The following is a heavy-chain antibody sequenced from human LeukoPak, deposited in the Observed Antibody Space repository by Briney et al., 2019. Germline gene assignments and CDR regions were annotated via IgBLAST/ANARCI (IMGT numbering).Heavy chain of an antibody. CDR2: IYYSGST. CDR1: GGSISSSTYF. D-gene: IGHD6-13*01. Sequence: SETLSLTCTVSGGSISSSTYFWGWIRQPPGKGLEWTGNIYYSGSTNYNPSLKSRVTISVDTSKNQFSLKLSSVTAADTAVYYCARGCSAGTPHNWFDPWGQGTLVTVSS. V-gene: IGHV4-61*05. CDR3: ARGCSAGTPHNWFDP. J-gene: IGHJ5*02.